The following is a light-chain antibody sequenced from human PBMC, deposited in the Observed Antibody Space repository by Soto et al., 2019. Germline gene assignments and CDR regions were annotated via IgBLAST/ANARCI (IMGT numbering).Light chain of an antibody. Sequence: QSVLTQPPSVSGAPGQRVTISCTGSSSNIGAGYDVHYYQQLPGRAPKLLIYGNNNRPSGVPDRFSGSKSGTSASLAFTGLRAEDEADYYCQSYDISLSGFVFGTGTKVTVL. CDR1: SSNIGAGYD. V-gene: IGLV1-40*01. J-gene: IGLJ1*01. CDR3: QSYDISLSGFV. CDR2: GNN.